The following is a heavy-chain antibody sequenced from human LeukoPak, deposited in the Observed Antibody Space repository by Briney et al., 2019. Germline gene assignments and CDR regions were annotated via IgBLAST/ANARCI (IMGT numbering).Heavy chain of an antibody. CDR2: ISGSGGST. J-gene: IGHJ4*02. D-gene: IGHD4-11*01. CDR1: GFTFSSYA. Sequence: GGSLRLSCAASGFTFSSYAMSWVRQAPGKGLEWVSAISGSGGSTYYADSVKGRFTISRDNAKNSLYLQMNSLRAEDTAVYYCARASNSRWHTIDYWGQGTLVTVSS. V-gene: IGHV3-23*01. CDR3: ARASNSRWHTIDY.